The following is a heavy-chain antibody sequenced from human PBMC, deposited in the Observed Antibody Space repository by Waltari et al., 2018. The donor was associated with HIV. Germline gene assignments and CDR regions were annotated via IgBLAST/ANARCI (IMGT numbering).Heavy chain of an antibody. CDR2: IYYSGST. Sequence: QLQLQESGPGLVKPSETLSLTCTVSGGSISSSSYYWGWIRQPPGQGLEWIGSIYYSGSTYYNPSLKSRVTISVDTSKNQFSLKLSSVTAADTAVYYCAREKRLWRGIYYYYYGMDVWGQGTTVTVSS. CDR3: AREKRLWRGIYYYYYGMDV. CDR1: GGSISSSSYY. D-gene: IGHD2-21*01. J-gene: IGHJ6*02. V-gene: IGHV4-39*07.